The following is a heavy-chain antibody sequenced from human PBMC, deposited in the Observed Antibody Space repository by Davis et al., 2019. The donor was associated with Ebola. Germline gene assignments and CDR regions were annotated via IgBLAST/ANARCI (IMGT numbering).Heavy chain of an antibody. CDR2: VRSHGSDD. Sequence: PGGSLRLSCAASGFTFNIFDMHWVRQAPGRGLEWAAFVRSHGSDDHYADSVKGRFTISRDNSKNTLYLQMNSLRPEDTAVYYCARDSDDYSFDYWGQGTLVTVSS. J-gene: IGHJ4*02. CDR1: GFTFNIFD. CDR3: ARDSDDYSFDY. D-gene: IGHD4-11*01. V-gene: IGHV3-30*02.